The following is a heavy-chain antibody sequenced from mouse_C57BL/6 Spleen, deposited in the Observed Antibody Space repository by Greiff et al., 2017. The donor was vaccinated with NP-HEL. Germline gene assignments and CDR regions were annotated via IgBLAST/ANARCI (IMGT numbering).Heavy chain of an antibody. Sequence: QVQLQQPGAELVRPGSSVKLSCKASGYTFTSYWMHWVKQRPIQGLEWIGNIDPSDSETPSNQKFKDKATLTVDKSSSTAYMQLSSLTSEDSAVYYCARGDYRNAMDYWGQGTSVTVSS. D-gene: IGHD2-13*01. CDR1: GYTFTSYW. CDR2: IDPSDSET. J-gene: IGHJ4*01. V-gene: IGHV1-52*01. CDR3: ARGDYRNAMDY.